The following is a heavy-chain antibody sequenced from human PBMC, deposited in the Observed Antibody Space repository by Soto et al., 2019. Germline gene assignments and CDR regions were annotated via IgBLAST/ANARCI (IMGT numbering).Heavy chain of an antibody. CDR3: ATSNSSGPPFDY. Sequence: QVQLVQSGAEVKKPGASVKVSCKASGYTFTSYAMHWVRQAHGQRLEWMGWINAGNGNTKYSQKFQGRVTITRDTSASTAYMELSSLRSEDTAVYYCATSNSSGPPFDYWGQGTLVTVSS. J-gene: IGHJ4*02. CDR1: GYTFTSYA. D-gene: IGHD6-19*01. CDR2: INAGNGNT. V-gene: IGHV1-3*01.